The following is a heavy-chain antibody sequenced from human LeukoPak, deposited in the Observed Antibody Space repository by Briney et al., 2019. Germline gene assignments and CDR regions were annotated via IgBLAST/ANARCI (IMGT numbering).Heavy chain of an antibody. CDR3: AGSILTGYPNFDY. J-gene: IGHJ4*02. D-gene: IGHD3-9*01. CDR2: ISSSSSSI. Sequence: GGSLRLSCVASGFTFSISSMSWVRQAPGKGLEWVSYISSSSSSIYDADSVRGRFTISRDNAKNSLYLQMNSLRAEDTAVYYCAGSILTGYPNFDYWGQGMLVTVSS. V-gene: IGHV3-48*04. CDR1: GFTFSISS.